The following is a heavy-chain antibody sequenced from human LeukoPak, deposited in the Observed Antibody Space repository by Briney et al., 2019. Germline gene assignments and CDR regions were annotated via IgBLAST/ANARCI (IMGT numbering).Heavy chain of an antibody. CDR3: ARGADMIVGYYFDY. Sequence: SETLSLTCTVSGGSISSYYWSWIRQPPGKGLEWIGYIYYSGSTNYNPSLKSRVTISVDTSKNQFSLKLSSVTAADTAVYYCARGADMIVGYYFDYWGQGTLVTVSS. J-gene: IGHJ4*02. D-gene: IGHD3-22*01. CDR2: IYYSGST. CDR1: GGSISSYY. V-gene: IGHV4-59*12.